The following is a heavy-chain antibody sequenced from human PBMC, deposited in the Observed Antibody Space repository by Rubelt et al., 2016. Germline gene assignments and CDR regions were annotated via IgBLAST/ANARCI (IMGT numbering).Heavy chain of an antibody. D-gene: IGHD5-24*01. CDR2: ISAYDGNT. V-gene: IGHV1-18*01. CDR1: GYTFISYG. CDR3: ARDRDGFDY. Sequence: QIQLVQSGPEVEKPGASVKVSCKASGYTFISYGISWIRQAPGQGLEWMGWISAYDGNTNYAQKVQGRVTMTTDTSTSTAYMELSRLRSDDTAVYYCARDRDGFDYWGQGTLVTVSS. J-gene: IGHJ4*02.